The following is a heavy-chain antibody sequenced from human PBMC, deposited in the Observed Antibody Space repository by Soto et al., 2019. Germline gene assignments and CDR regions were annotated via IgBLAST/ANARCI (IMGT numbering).Heavy chain of an antibody. D-gene: IGHD3-22*01. Sequence: PSETLSLTCTVSGGSISSSSYYWGWIRQPPGKGLEWIGSIYYSGSTYYNPSLKSRVTISVDTSKNQFSLKLSSVTAADTAVYYCARDHDSSGYYLSFFNYWGQGTLVTVSS. CDR2: IYYSGST. J-gene: IGHJ4*02. CDR3: ARDHDSSGYYLSFFNY. V-gene: IGHV4-39*02. CDR1: GGSISSSSYY.